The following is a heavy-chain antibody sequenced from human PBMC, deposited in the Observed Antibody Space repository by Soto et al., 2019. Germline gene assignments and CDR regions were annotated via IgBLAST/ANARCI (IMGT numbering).Heavy chain of an antibody. J-gene: IGHJ3*02. CDR2: IYYSGST. D-gene: IGHD2-15*01. CDR1: GGSISSGDYY. Sequence: SETLSLTCTVSGGSISSGDYYWSWIRQPPGKGLEWIGYIYYSGSTNYNPSLKSRVTISVDTSKNQFSLKLSSVTAADTAVYYCARGVVVADNPSGDAFDIWGQGTMVTVSS. CDR3: ARGVVVADNPSGDAFDI. V-gene: IGHV4-61*08.